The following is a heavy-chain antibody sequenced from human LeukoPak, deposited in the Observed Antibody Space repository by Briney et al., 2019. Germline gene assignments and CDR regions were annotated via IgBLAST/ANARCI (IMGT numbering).Heavy chain of an antibody. J-gene: IGHJ4*02. CDR2: IKQDGSEK. CDR1: GFTFSSYW. V-gene: IGHV3-7*01. Sequence: PGGSLRLSCAASGFTFSSYWMSWVRQAPGKGLEWVANIKQDGSEKYYVDSVKGRFTISRDNAKNSLYLQMNSLRAEDTAVYYCAREKYDIVGVPAKPFYYWGQGTLVTVSS. CDR3: AREKYDIVGVPAKPFYY. D-gene: IGHD2-2*01.